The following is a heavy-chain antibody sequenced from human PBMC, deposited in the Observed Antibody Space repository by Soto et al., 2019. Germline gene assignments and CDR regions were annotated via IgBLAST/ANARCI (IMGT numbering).Heavy chain of an antibody. J-gene: IGHJ6*02. CDR1: GFTFSSYG. Sequence: HPGGSLRLSCAASGFTFSSYGMHWVRQAPGKGLEWVAVIWYDGSNKYYADSVKGRFTISRDNSKNTLYLQMNSLRAEDTAVYYCASPALGVDSSGYYSDIYGMDVWGQGTTVTVSS. D-gene: IGHD3-22*01. V-gene: IGHV3-33*01. CDR3: ASPALGVDSSGYYSDIYGMDV. CDR2: IWYDGSNK.